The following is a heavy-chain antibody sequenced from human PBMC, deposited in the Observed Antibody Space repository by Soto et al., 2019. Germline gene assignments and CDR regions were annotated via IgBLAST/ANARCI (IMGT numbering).Heavy chain of an antibody. CDR1: GLSLTNGRLG. D-gene: IGHD2-2*01. J-gene: IGHJ5*02. CDR3: ALIKDCSRTDCYLASFDP. Sequence: ESGPALVNPXETLTLTCTVSGLSLTNGRLGVSWIRQPPGKALEWLAHIFSNDDKSYSTSLKSRLTISKDISRSQVVLTMTNMDPVDSATYYCALIKDCSRTDCYLASFDPWGQGTLVTVSS. CDR2: IFSNDDK. V-gene: IGHV2-26*01.